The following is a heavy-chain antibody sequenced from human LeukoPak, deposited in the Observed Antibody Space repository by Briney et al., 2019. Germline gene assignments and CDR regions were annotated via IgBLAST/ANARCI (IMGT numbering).Heavy chain of an antibody. D-gene: IGHD3-10*01. Sequence: PGGSLRLSCVASGFAFSSHDMNWVRQAPGKGLEWLSYISNSGRTIDSADSVKGRFTISRDNAKNSLYLQMNSLRAEDTAVYYCARDNYYKSGTFDCWGQGTLVTVSS. J-gene: IGHJ4*02. V-gene: IGHV3-48*03. CDR2: ISNSGRTI. CDR3: ARDNYYKSGTFDC. CDR1: GFAFSSHD.